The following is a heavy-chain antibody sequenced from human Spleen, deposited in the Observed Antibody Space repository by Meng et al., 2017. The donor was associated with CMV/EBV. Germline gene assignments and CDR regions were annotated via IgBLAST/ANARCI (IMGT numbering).Heavy chain of an antibody. D-gene: IGHD3/OR15-3a*01. Sequence: ASVKVSCKASGYTFIGYGISWVRQAPGQGLEWMGWISGRDGDTKYAQNIQDRVTMTRDSFKGTVYMELRRLRSDDTAVYYCARGHLPVWTGYSEKNGMDVWGQGTTVTVSS. J-gene: IGHJ6*02. V-gene: IGHV1-18*01. CDR2: ISGRDGDT. CDR1: GYTFIGYG. CDR3: ARGHLPVWTGYSEKNGMDV.